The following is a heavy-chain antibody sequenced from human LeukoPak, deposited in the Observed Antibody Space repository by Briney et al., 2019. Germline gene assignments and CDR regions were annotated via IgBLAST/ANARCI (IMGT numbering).Heavy chain of an antibody. D-gene: IGHD3-22*01. CDR2: ISSSCTTI. CDR1: GFTFSSYE. V-gene: IGHV3-48*03. J-gene: IGHJ4*02. CDR3: ARRWGDSSSPLDS. Sequence: QPGGSLRLSCGASGFTFSSYEMNWVRQAPGKGLEWVSYISSSCTTIYYADAVKGRFTISRDNAKNSLYLQMNSLRAEDTAVYYCARRWGDSSSPLDSWGQGTLVTGSS.